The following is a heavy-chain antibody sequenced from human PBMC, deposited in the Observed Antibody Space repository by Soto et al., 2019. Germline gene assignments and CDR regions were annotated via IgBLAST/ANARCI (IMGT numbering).Heavy chain of an antibody. D-gene: IGHD7-27*01. J-gene: IGHJ4*02. CDR1: GGSITSNTFY. Sequence: QLQLQESGPRLVKPSETLSLTCTVSGGSITSNTFYWGWIRQPPGKGLEWIGSMYYSGNTYYNPSLKSRVTISVDASKNQFSLKLSSVTAADTAVYYCARLVWGFWYFDYWGREPWSPSPQ. CDR2: MYYSGNT. CDR3: ARLVWGFWYFDY. V-gene: IGHV4-39*01.